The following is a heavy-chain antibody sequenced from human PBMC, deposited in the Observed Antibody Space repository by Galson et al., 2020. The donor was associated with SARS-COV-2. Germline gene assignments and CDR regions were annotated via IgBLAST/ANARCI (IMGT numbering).Heavy chain of an antibody. V-gene: IGHV2-70*11. CDR2: IDWDDDR. J-gene: IGHJ6*02. Sequence: ESGPTLVKPTQTLTLTCSFSGFSLTTRGMCVHWIRQPPGKALEWLARIDWDDDRYYSTSLKTRLTISKDTSNNQVVLTMTNVDPVDTATYYCARIMSPYYGVDFWGQGTTVTVSS. CDR3: ARIMSPYYGVDF. CDR1: GFSLTTRGMC.